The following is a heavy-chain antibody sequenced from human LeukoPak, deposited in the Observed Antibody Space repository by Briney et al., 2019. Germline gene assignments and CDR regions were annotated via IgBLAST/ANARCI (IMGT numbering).Heavy chain of an antibody. Sequence: ASVKVSCKASGYTFTDYYMHWVRQAPGQGLEWMGIFNPSGGSTSYAQKFQGRVTMTRDTSTSTVYMELSSLRSEDTAVYYCASALRGIAARPDYWGQGTLVTVSS. J-gene: IGHJ4*02. CDR3: ASALRGIAARPDY. CDR2: FNPSGGST. V-gene: IGHV1-46*01. CDR1: GYTFTDYY. D-gene: IGHD6-6*01.